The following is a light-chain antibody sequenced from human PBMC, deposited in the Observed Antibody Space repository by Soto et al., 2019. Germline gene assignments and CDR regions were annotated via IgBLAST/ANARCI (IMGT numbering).Light chain of an antibody. V-gene: IGKV2-28*01. CDR2: LGS. CDR1: QSLLHSNGYNY. CDR3: MQALQTPLT. J-gene: IGKJ4*01. Sequence: DIVMTQSPLSLPVTPGEPASISCRSSQSLLHSNGYNYLDWYLQKPGQSPQVLVYLGSNRASGVPDRFCGSGSGTDFTLKISRVEAEDVGIYYCMQALQTPLTFGGGTKVELK.